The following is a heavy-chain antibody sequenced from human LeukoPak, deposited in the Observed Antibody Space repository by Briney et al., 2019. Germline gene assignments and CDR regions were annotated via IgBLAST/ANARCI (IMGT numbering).Heavy chain of an antibody. Sequence: GGSLRLSCVASGLSVSSNYMSWVRQAPGKGLEWVSVIYRDGSSYYAESVKGRFTISRDNSKNTLYIQMNSLRAEDTAVYYCAGSFYDILIGYYQYFDYWGQGTLVTVSS. CDR2: IYRDGSS. CDR1: GLSVSSNY. V-gene: IGHV3-66*01. J-gene: IGHJ4*02. CDR3: AGSFYDILIGYYQYFDY. D-gene: IGHD3-9*01.